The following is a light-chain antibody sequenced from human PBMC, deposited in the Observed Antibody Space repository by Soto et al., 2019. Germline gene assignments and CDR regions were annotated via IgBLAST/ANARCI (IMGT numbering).Light chain of an antibody. CDR1: QSVSSSS. Sequence: EIVLTQSPATLSFSPGERATLSCRSSQSVSSSSFAWYQQKPGQAPRLLIYGASSRATGIPDRFSGSGSGTDFTLTISRLEPEDFAVFYCHQYGSSPRTFGQGTKVDNK. V-gene: IGKV3-20*01. CDR3: HQYGSSPRT. CDR2: GAS. J-gene: IGKJ1*01.